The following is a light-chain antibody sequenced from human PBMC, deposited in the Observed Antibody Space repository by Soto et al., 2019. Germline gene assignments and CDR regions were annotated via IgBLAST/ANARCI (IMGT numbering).Light chain of an antibody. CDR2: NAS. CDR3: QQCSFSPRT. J-gene: IGKJ1*01. Sequence: EMVLTQSPGTLSLSPGERATLSCRASQNVVNNYLVWYQQKPGQAPRLLLFNASTMAAGIPDRFSGSGSGTDFTLTISRLEPEDSAVYFCQQCSFSPRTFGQGTNVEIK. V-gene: IGKV3-20*01. CDR1: QNVVNNY.